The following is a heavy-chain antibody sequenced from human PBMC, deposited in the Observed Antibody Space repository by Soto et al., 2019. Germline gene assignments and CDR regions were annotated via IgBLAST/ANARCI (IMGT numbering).Heavy chain of an antibody. CDR1: GYTFTSYA. V-gene: IGHV1-3*01. J-gene: IGHJ4*02. CDR2: INAGNGNT. D-gene: IGHD2-21*02. Sequence: QVQLVQSGAEVKKPGASVKVSCKASGYTFTSYAMHWVRQAPGQRLERMAWINAGNGNTKYSQKFQGRVTITRDTSASTAYRELSSLRSEDTAVDYCASSLVVVTAADYWGQGTLVTVSS. CDR3: ASSLVVVTAADY.